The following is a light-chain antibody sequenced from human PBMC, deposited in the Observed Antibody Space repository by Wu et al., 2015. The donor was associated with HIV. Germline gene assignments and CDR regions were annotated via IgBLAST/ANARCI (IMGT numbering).Light chain of an antibody. V-gene: IGKV3-11*01. CDR1: QSVRNNY. J-gene: IGKJ3*01. Sequence: ENVLTQSPDTLSLSPGERATLSCKASQSVRNNYFAWFQQRPGQAPRLLIYDASNRATGIPARFSGSGSGTDFTLTISSLEPEDFAVYYCQQRFNWPRFTFGPGTKVEMK. CDR3: QQRFNWPRFT. CDR2: DAS.